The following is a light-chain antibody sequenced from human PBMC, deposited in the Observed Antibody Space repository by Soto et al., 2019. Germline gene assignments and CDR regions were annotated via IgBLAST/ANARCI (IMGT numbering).Light chain of an antibody. CDR2: GTF. J-gene: IGKJ3*01. Sequence: IQLTQSPSSLSASVGDRVSITCRASQDIKTYLAWYQQKQGKAPKLLISGTFTLQSGVPSRFNGSGSGTDFTLTIISLQPEDFATYYCQHLNNYPPFTFGPGTTVDLE. CDR1: QDIKTY. V-gene: IGKV1-9*01. CDR3: QHLNNYPPFT.